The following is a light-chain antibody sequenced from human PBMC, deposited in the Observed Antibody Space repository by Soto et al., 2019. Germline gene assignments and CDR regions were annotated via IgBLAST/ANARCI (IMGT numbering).Light chain of an antibody. J-gene: IGLJ1*01. CDR3: QPSDSGLNV. Sequence: QPVLTQPPSASGTPGQRVTISCSGSSSNIGINAVNWYQQLPGTAPKLVMFDNNQRPSGVPDRFSGSKSAISASLAISGLQSEDEVIYYCQPSDSGLNVFGTGPK. CDR2: DNN. V-gene: IGLV1-44*01. CDR1: SSNIGINA.